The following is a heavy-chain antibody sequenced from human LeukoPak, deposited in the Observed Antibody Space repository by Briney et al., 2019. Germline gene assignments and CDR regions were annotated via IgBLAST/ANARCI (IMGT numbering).Heavy chain of an antibody. CDR3: ARRPRYCSGGSCLSLFDY. Sequence: SETLSLTCAVYGGSFSGYYWSWIRQPPGKGLERIGEINHSGSTNYNPSLKSRVTISVDTSKNQFSLKLSSVTAADTAVYYCARRPRYCSGGSCLSLFDYWGQGTLVTVSS. CDR2: INHSGST. D-gene: IGHD2-15*01. V-gene: IGHV4-34*01. CDR1: GGSFSGYY. J-gene: IGHJ4*02.